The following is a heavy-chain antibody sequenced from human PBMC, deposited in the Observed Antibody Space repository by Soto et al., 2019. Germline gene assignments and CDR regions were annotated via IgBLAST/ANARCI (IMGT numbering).Heavy chain of an antibody. CDR3: ARVPDLNSCSRTSCLYYFDY. J-gene: IGHJ4*02. CDR2: ISGGGGTT. V-gene: IGHV3-23*01. Sequence: GGSLRLSCAASGFTFSSYAMSWVRQAPGRGLEWVSTISGGGGTTFYADSVKGRFTVSRDNSKNSLYLQMNNLRAEDTAIYYCARVPDLNSCSRTSCLYYFDYWGQGALVTVSS. CDR1: GFTFSSYA. D-gene: IGHD2-2*01.